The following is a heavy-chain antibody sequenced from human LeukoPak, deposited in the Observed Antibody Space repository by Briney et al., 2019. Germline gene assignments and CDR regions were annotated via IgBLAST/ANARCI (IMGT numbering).Heavy chain of an antibody. V-gene: IGHV3-21*01. CDR3: ARPYDTRGYFPDY. J-gene: IGHJ4*02. CDR1: GFTFSSYA. D-gene: IGHD3-22*01. CDR2: ISRGSDHI. Sequence: GGSLRLSCAASGFTFSSYAMSWVRQAPGKGLEWVSSISRGSDHIFYADSMKGRFTISRDNAKNSLYLQMNSLGAEDTAVYYCARPYDTRGYFPDYWGQGTLVTVSS.